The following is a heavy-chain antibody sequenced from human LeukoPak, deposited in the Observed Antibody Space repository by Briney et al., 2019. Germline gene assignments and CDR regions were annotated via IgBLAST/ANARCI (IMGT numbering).Heavy chain of an antibody. D-gene: IGHD3-3*01. CDR2: IYHSGST. V-gene: IGHV4-4*02. J-gene: IGHJ5*02. CDR1: GGSISSSNW. CDR3: ARAHYDFWSGLNWFDP. Sequence: SETLSLTCAVSGGSISSSNWWSWVRQPPGKGLEWIGEIYHSGSTNYNPSLKSRVTISVDKSKNQFSLKLSSVTAADTAVYYCARAHYDFWSGLNWFDPWGQGTLVTVSS.